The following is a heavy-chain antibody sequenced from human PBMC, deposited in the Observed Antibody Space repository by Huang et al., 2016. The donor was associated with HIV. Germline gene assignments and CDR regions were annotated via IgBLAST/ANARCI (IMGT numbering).Heavy chain of an antibody. V-gene: IGHV3-74*01. Sequence: EVQLVESGGGLVQPGGSLRLSCAASGFSISSYWMHWVRQAPGKGLVWVSRSNSEGRSTSYADSVKGRFTISRDNAKNTLYLQMNSLRAEDTAVYYCARDPRIQSWLNFFDYWGQGTLVSVSS. J-gene: IGHJ4*02. D-gene: IGHD3-22*01. CDR1: GFSISSYW. CDR3: ARDPRIQSWLNFFDY. CDR2: SNSEGRST.